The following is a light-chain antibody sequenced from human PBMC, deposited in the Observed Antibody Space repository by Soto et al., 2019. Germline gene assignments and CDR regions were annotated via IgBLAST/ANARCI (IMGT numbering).Light chain of an antibody. V-gene: IGLV2-14*01. CDR2: EVT. J-gene: IGLJ2*01. CDR1: NSDINNYDY. Sequence: QSALTQPASASGSPGQSITLSCTGANSDINNYDYVSWYRQYPGLAPQLIISEVTNRPSVISDRFSGSKSANTAYLTISGLQVEDEADYYCCSHTISGSGTPVFGGGTKVTVL. CDR3: CSHTISGSGTPV.